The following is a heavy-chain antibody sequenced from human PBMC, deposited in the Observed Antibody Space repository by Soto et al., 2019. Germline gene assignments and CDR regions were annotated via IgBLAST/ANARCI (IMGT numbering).Heavy chain of an antibody. Sequence: EVQLLESGGGLVQPGGSLRLSCAASGFTFSNFAMSWVRQAPGKGPEWVSSIFNSDTHYADSVKGRFTISRDNAKNSLYLQMNSLRAEDTAVYYCASSPEGEWLLNYYYYGMDVWGQGTTVTVSS. D-gene: IGHD3-3*01. CDR3: ASSPEGEWLLNYYYYGMDV. V-gene: IGHV3-23*01. J-gene: IGHJ6*02. CDR1: GFTFSNFA. CDR2: IFNSDT.